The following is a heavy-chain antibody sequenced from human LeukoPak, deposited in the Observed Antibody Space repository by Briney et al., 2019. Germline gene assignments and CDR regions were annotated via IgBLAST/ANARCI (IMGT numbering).Heavy chain of an antibody. CDR2: INPNSGGT. D-gene: IGHD2-15*01. Sequence: GASVKVSCKASGYTFTGYYLHWVRQAPGQGREWMGWINPNSGGTNYAQKFQGRVTITRDTSISTAYMELSRLRSDDTAVYYCARDCSGVSCYGAFDIWGQGTMVTVSS. V-gene: IGHV1-2*02. CDR1: GYTFTGYY. J-gene: IGHJ3*02. CDR3: ARDCSGVSCYGAFDI.